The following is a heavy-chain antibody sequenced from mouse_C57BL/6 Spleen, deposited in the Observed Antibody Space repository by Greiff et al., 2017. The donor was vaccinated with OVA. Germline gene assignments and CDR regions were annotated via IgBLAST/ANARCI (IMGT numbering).Heavy chain of an antibody. Sequence: VQLKESGPGLVQPSQSLSITCTVSGFSLTSYGVHWVRQSPGKGLEWLGVIWRGGSTDYNAAFISRLSISKDNSKSQVFFKMNSLQADDAAIYYCARGGLRRGAWFAYWGQGTLVTVSA. CDR2: IWRGGST. CDR1: GFSLTSYG. CDR3: ARGGLRRGAWFAY. D-gene: IGHD2-4*01. J-gene: IGHJ3*01. V-gene: IGHV2-2*01.